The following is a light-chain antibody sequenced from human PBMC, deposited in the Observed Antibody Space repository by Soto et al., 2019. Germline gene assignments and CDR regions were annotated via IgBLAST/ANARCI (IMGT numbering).Light chain of an antibody. Sequence: QSALTQPPSASGSPGQSVTISCTGTSSDVGGYNYVSWFQQHPGKAPKLIIHEVNQRPSGVPDRFSGSKSGNTASLTVSGLQAEYEGTYYCSSYGGYNNVVFGTGTKVTVL. V-gene: IGLV2-8*01. CDR2: EVN. CDR3: SSYGGYNNVV. CDR1: SSDVGGYNY. J-gene: IGLJ1*01.